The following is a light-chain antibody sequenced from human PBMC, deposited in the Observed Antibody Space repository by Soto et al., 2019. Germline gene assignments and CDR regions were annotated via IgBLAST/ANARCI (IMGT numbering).Light chain of an antibody. Sequence: DIQMTQSPSSLSASVGDRVTITCRASQSISTYLNWYQQKPGKAPKLLIYAASSLLSGVPSRFSGSGSGTDFTLTITSLQPEDFATYYCQQTYSTPFTFGPGT. CDR1: QSISTY. CDR2: AAS. J-gene: IGKJ3*01. V-gene: IGKV1-39*01. CDR3: QQTYSTPFT.